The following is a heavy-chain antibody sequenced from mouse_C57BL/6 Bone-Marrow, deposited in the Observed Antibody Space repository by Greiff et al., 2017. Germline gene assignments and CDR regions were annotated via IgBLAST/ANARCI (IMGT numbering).Heavy chain of an antibody. CDR3: ARDALYDGYYPFAY. V-gene: IGHV7-1*01. J-gene: IGHJ3*01. CDR2: SRNKANDYTT. D-gene: IGHD2-3*01. CDR1: GFTFSDFY. Sequence: EVQLVESGGGLVQSGRSLRLSCATSGFTFSDFYMEWVRQAPGKGLEWIAASRNKANDYTTEYSASVKGRFIVSRDTSQSILYLQMNALRAEDTAIYYCARDALYDGYYPFAYWGQGTLVTVSA.